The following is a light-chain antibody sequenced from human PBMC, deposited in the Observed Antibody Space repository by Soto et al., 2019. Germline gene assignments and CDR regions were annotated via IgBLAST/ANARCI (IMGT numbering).Light chain of an antibody. CDR3: QQRSNWPPEIT. CDR2: GAS. Sequence: EIVMTQSPATLSVSQGERATLSCRASRSVSSNLAWYQQKPGQAPRLLIYGASTRATGIPARFSGSGSGTEFTLTISSLQSEDFAVYYCQQRSNWPPEITFGQGTLLEI. CDR1: RSVSSN. J-gene: IGKJ5*01. V-gene: IGKV3-15*01.